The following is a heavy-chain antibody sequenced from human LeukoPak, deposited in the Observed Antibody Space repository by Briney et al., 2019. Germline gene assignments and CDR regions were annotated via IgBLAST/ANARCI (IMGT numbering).Heavy chain of an antibody. Sequence: PGGSLRLSCAASGFTFSSYEMNWVRQAPGKGLEWVSYISSSGGTIYYADSVKGRFTISRDNAKNSLYLQMNSLRADDTAVYYCARDRGVWFDPWGQGTLVTVSS. D-gene: IGHD2-8*01. J-gene: IGHJ5*02. V-gene: IGHV3-48*03. CDR1: GFTFSSYE. CDR2: ISSSGGTI. CDR3: ARDRGVWFDP.